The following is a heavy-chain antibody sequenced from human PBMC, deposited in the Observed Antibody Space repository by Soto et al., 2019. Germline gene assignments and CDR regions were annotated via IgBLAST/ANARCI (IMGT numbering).Heavy chain of an antibody. V-gene: IGHV3-43*01. Sequence: EVQLVESGGGVVQPGGSLRLSCEASGFKFDDYMMHWVRQAPGKGLEWISLISWDGGSIDYADSIKGRFTVSRDNSKTSLYLHMDSLTSDDTAFYFCAKEGSGGRSLDSWGQGTLVSVSS. CDR2: ISWDGGSI. D-gene: IGHD6-25*01. CDR1: GFKFDDYM. J-gene: IGHJ5*01. CDR3: AKEGSGGRSLDS.